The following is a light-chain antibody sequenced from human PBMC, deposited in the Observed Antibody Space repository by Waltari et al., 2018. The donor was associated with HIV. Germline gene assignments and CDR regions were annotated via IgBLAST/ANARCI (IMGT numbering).Light chain of an antibody. V-gene: IGKV3-15*01. CDR3: QQYHNWPPWT. CDR2: SAS. J-gene: IGKJ1*01. Sequence: DIVMTQSPATLSMSPGERVTLSCRASQSVSTNLAWYQQKPGQAPRLLIYSASKRATDIPDRFSGSGSGTDFTLTITSLHSEDFALYYCQQYHNWPPWTFGQGTKVEIK. CDR1: QSVSTN.